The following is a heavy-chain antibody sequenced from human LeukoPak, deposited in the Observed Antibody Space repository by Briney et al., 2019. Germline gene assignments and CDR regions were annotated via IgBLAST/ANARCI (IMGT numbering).Heavy chain of an antibody. CDR3: ARYPLSYSSNWHYYFDY. CDR2: MYVSNGNT. J-gene: IGHJ4*02. V-gene: IGHV1-18*01. Sequence: ASVTVSRKASGYTFTSYGVSWVRQAPGQGVEGMGWMYVSNGNTKYAQKLQGRVTMATDTSPSTAYMELRSLRSDDTAVYYCARYPLSYSSNWHYYFDYWGQGTLLTVSS. D-gene: IGHD6-13*01. CDR1: GYTFTSYG.